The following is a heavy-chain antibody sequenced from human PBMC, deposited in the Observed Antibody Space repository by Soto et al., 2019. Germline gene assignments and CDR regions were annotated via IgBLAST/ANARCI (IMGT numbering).Heavy chain of an antibody. CDR2: IYHSGST. CDR3: ARVSGSYSYGMDV. CDR1: GGSISSSNW. V-gene: IGHV4-4*02. J-gene: IGHJ6*02. D-gene: IGHD1-26*01. Sequence: QVQLQESGPGLVKPSGTLSLTCAVSGGSISSSNWWSWVRQPPGKGLEWIGEIYHSGSTNYNPSRKSRVTISVDKSKNQFSLRLTSVTAADTAVYSCARVSGSYSYGMDVWGQGTTVTVSS.